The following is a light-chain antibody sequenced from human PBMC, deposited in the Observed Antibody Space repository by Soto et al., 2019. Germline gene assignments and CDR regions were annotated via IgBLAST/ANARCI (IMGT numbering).Light chain of an antibody. CDR3: CSYAGSYTHV. J-gene: IGLJ1*01. V-gene: IGLV2-11*01. CDR1: SSDVGGYNY. Sequence: QSALTQPRSVSGSPGQSVTISCTGTSSDVGGYNYVSWYQQHPGKVPKLMIYDVSKRPSGVPDRFSGSKSGNTASLTISGLQAEEEADYYCCSYAGSYTHVFGSGTKLTVL. CDR2: DVS.